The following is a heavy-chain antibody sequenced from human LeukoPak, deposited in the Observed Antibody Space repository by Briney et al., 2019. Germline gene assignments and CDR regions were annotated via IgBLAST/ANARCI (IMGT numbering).Heavy chain of an antibody. CDR2: IIPILGIA. CDR1: GGTFSSYA. D-gene: IGHD6-19*01. CDR3: ARSTGIAVAGPLDV. Sequence: GASVKVSYKASGGTFSSYAISWVRQAPGQGLEWMGRIIPILGIANYAQKFQGRVTITADKSTSTAYMELSSLRSEDTAVYYCARSTGIAVAGPLDVWGQGTTVTVSS. J-gene: IGHJ6*02. V-gene: IGHV1-69*04.